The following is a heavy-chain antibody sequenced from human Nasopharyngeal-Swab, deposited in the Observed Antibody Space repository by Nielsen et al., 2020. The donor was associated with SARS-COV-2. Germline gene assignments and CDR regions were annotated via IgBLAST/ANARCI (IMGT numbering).Heavy chain of an antibody. V-gene: IGHV3-49*02. Sequence: VRQMPGKGLEWVGFIRSKAYGGTTEYAASVKGRFTISRDDSKSIAYLQMNSLKTEDTAVYYCTSNTYYDFWSGDGFDYRGQGTLVTVSS. CDR3: TSNTYYDFWSGDGFDY. CDR2: IRSKAYGGTT. J-gene: IGHJ4*02. D-gene: IGHD3-3*01.